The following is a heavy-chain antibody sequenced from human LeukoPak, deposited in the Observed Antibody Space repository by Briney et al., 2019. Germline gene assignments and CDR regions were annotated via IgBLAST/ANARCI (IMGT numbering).Heavy chain of an antibody. CDR3: TSLGEPDIVLMVYREDY. D-gene: IGHD2-8*01. CDR1: GFTFSSYW. V-gene: IGHV3-74*01. Sequence: PGGSLRLSCAASGFTFSSYWMHWVRQAPGKGLVWVSRINSDGSSTSYADSVKGRFTISRDNAKNTLYLQMNTLRAEDTAVYYCTSLGEPDIVLMVYREDYWGQGTLVTVSS. CDR2: INSDGSST. J-gene: IGHJ4*02.